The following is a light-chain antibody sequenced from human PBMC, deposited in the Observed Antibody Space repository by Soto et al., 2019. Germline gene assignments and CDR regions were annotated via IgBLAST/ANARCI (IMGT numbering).Light chain of an antibody. J-gene: IGKJ2*01. CDR2: EAS. CDR3: QQYNSYSRT. V-gene: IGKV1-5*03. CDR1: QYISSW. Sequence: DIQMTQSPSTLSASVGDRVTITCRASQYISSWLAWYQQKPGKAPKLVIYEASSLESGVPSRFSGSGSGTEFTLTISSLHPDDFATYYCQQYNSYSRTFGQGTKLEIK.